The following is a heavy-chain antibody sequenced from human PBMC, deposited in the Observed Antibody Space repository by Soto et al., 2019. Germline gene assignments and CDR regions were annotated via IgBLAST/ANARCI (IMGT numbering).Heavy chain of an antibody. CDR3: ARDGDGYNY. V-gene: IGHV4-61*01. D-gene: IGHD5-12*01. Sequence: SETQSLTCTVSGVSVRSGSYYWSWIRQPPGKGLEWIGYIYYSGSTNYNPSLKSRVTISADTSKNQFSLKLSSVTAADTAVYYCARDGDGYNYWGRGTLVTVSS. J-gene: IGHJ4*02. CDR2: IYYSGST. CDR1: GVSVRSGSYY.